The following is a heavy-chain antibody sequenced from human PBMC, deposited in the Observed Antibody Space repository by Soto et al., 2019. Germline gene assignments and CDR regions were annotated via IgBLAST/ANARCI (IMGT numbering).Heavy chain of an antibody. D-gene: IGHD1-7*01. CDR3: ASRDPGTSVDY. J-gene: IGHJ4*02. CDR1: GGSFTSNNW. CDR2: MYRTGST. Sequence: SETLSLTCAVSGGSFTSNNWWTWVRQPPGQGLEWIGEMYRTGSTNYNPSLKSRVTISLDKSENQFSLKVTSLTAADTAVYYCASRDPGTSVDYWGQGTLVTVSS. V-gene: IGHV4-4*02.